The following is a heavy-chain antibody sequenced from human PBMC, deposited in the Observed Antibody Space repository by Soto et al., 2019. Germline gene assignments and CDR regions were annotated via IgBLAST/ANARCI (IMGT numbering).Heavy chain of an antibody. V-gene: IGHV1-3*01. J-gene: IGHJ4*02. CDR2: INAGNGNT. CDR1: GYTFTSYA. Sequence: ASVKVSCKASGYTFTSYAMHWVRQTPGQRLEWMGWINAGNGNTKYSQKFQGRVTITRDTSASTAYMELSSLRSEDTAVYYCARDYGDYDYFDYWGQGTLVTVSS. D-gene: IGHD4-17*01. CDR3: ARDYGDYDYFDY.